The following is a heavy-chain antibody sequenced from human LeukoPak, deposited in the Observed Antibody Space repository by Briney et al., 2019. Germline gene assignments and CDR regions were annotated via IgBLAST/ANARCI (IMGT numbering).Heavy chain of an antibody. D-gene: IGHD5-18*01. CDR1: GYTFTAYY. CDR3: ATSSEGGYSYGSDIDY. Sequence: ASVKVSXKASGYTFTAYYMYWVRQAPGQGLECMGRINPNSGGTNYAQKFQGRVTMTRDTSISTAYMELSRLTSDDTAVYYCATSSEGGYSYGSDIDYWGQGTLVTVSS. CDR2: INPNSGGT. J-gene: IGHJ4*02. V-gene: IGHV1-2*06.